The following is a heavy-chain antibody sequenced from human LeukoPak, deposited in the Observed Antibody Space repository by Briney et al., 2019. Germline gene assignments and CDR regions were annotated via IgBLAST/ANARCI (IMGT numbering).Heavy chain of an antibody. D-gene: IGHD5-18*01. CDR1: GFTFTTYS. V-gene: IGHV3-21*03. CDR2: ISSGSSAI. CDR3: AREGSLYGYHSFDS. J-gene: IGHJ4*02. Sequence: PGGSLRLSCEASGFTFTTYSMTWVRQAPGKGLEWVSIISSGSSAIFSADALKGRFTISRDDAKNLLYLDMNSLRAEDTAVYFCAREGSLYGYHSFDSWGQGTLVTVST.